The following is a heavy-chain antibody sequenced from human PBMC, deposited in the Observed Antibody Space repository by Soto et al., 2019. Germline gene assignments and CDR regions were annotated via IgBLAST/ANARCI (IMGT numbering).Heavy chain of an antibody. CDR2: IWYDGSNK. J-gene: IGHJ4*02. CDR1: GFTFSSYG. CDR3: ASTTPITGTIEYYFDY. V-gene: IGHV3-33*01. Sequence: QVQLVESGGGVVQPGRSLRLSCAASGFTFSSYGMHWVRQAPGKGLEWVAVIWYDGSNKYYADSVKGRFTISRDNSKKTLYMQMHSLRAEDTAVYYCASTTPITGTIEYYFDYWGQGTLVTVSS. D-gene: IGHD1-7*01.